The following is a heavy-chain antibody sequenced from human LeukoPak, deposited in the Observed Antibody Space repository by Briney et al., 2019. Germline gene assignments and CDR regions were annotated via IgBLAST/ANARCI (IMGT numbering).Heavy chain of an antibody. CDR3: ARTGDWGSYRSNWFDP. Sequence: PSETLSLTCSVSGDSISLSFYYWSWIRQPPGKGLEWIGYIYYSGSTNYNPSLKSRVTISVDTSKNQFSLKLSSVTAADTAVYYCARTGDWGSYRSNWFDPWGQGTLVTVSS. J-gene: IGHJ5*02. V-gene: IGHV4-61*01. CDR1: GDSISLSFYY. CDR2: IYYSGST. D-gene: IGHD3-16*02.